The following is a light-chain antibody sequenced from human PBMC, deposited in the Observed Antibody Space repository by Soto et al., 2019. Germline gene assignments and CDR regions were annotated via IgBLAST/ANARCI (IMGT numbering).Light chain of an antibody. CDR2: AST. J-gene: IGLJ2*01. CDR1: SSNIGAGFD. Sequence: QSVLTQPPSVSGAPGPRVTISCSGNSSNIGAGFDVHWYQQLPGAAPKLLIDASTNRPSGVPNRFSGSKSDTSASLAITGLQIDDEADYYCQSYDTGLTGHVLFGGGTKVTVL. V-gene: IGLV1-40*01. CDR3: QSYDTGLTGHVL.